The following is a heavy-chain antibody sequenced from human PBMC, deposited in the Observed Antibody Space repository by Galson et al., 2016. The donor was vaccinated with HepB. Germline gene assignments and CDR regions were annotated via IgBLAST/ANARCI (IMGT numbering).Heavy chain of an antibody. CDR1: GFTFGSYA. CDR2: IGGSGGSI. V-gene: IGHV3-23*01. J-gene: IGHJ6*02. D-gene: IGHD1-14*01. CDR3: AKGPTGYYDYGMDV. Sequence: SLRLSCAASGFTFGSYAMTWVRQAPGKGLEWVSGIGGSGGSINYADSVKGRFTISRDNPKNTLYLQMNSLRAEDTAVYYCAKGPTGYYDYGMDVWGQGTTVTVSS.